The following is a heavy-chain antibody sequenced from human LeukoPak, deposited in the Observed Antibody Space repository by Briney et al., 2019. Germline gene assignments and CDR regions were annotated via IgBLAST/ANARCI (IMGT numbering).Heavy chain of an antibody. Sequence: SETLSLTCSVSGYSITSGYYWGWIRQPPGKGLEWIGSIYHTGNTFYDPSFNSRVTISVDTSKNQFSLSLSSVTAADTAVYYCARYCSSTTCYTRGGDYWGQGTLVTVSS. D-gene: IGHD2-2*02. V-gene: IGHV4-38-2*02. CDR1: GYSITSGYY. CDR2: IYHTGNT. CDR3: ARYCSSTTCYTRGGDY. J-gene: IGHJ4*02.